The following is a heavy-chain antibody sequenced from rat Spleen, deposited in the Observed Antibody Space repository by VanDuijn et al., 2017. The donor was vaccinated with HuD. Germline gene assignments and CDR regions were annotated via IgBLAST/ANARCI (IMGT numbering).Heavy chain of an antibody. V-gene: IGHV2-30*01. Sequence: QVQLKESGPGLVQPSQTLSLTCTVSGFSLTSYNVHWVRQPTGKGLEWMGVIWTGGSTYYNSALKSRLSISRDTSKSQVFLKMNSLQTEDTAMYFCARYLTTTGVMDAWGQGASVTVSS. CDR3: ARYLTTTGVMDA. CDR2: IWTGGST. J-gene: IGHJ4*01. CDR1: GFSLTSYN. D-gene: IGHD1-10*01.